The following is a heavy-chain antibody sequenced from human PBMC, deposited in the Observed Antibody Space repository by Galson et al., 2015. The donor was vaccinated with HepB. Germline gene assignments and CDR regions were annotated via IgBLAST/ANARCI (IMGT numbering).Heavy chain of an antibody. V-gene: IGHV5-51*01. CDR1: GYSFRNHW. J-gene: IGHJ6*02. CDR2: IYPGDSET. D-gene: IGHD1-26*01. Sequence: QSGAEVKKPGESLKISCKASGYSFRNHWIGWVRQMPGKGLECMGIIYPGDSETRYSPSFQGQVTLSADKSTSTAYLQWSSLKASDTAMYYCARLEHEGYHYYGMDVWGQGTTVTVSS. CDR3: ARLEHEGYHYYGMDV.